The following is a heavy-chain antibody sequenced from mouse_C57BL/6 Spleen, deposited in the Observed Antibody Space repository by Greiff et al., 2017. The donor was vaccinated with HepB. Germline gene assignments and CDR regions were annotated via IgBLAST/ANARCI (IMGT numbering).Heavy chain of an antibody. CDR2: IDPSDSYT. CDR1: GYTFTSYC. Sequence: QVQLQQSGAELVKPGASVKLSCKASGYTFTSYCMQWVKQRPGQGLEWIGEIDPSDSYTNYNQKFKGKATLTVDTSSSTAYMQLSSLTSEDSAVYYCARKAPLTAFDYWGQGTTLTVSS. CDR3: ARKAPLTAFDY. J-gene: IGHJ2*01. D-gene: IGHD1-2*01. V-gene: IGHV1-50*01.